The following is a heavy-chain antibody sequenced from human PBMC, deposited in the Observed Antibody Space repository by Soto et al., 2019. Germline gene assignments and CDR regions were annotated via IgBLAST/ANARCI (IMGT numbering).Heavy chain of an antibody. Sequence: VQLMESGGGVVQPGGSLRLSYVTSGFTFSRYSMHWFRQAPGKGLEWVSAISGSGGSTYYADSVKGRFTISRDNSKNTLYLQMNSLRAEDTAVYYCAKGGQWLVGGYFDLWGRGTLVTVSS. CDR3: AKGGQWLVGGYFDL. V-gene: IGHV3-23*01. CDR2: ISGSGGST. J-gene: IGHJ2*01. D-gene: IGHD6-19*01. CDR1: GFTFSRYS.